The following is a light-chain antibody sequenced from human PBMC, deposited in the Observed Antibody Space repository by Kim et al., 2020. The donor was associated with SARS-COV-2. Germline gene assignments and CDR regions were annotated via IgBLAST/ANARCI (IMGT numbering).Light chain of an antibody. Sequence: ASVGDRVTITCRASQDIRRDLNWYQQKPGKAPKLLIYTASSLQSGVPSRFTGSGSETDFTLTISSLQPEDFATYYCQQTYSASRTFGQGTKVDIK. CDR2: TAS. V-gene: IGKV1-39*01. J-gene: IGKJ1*01. CDR1: QDIRRD. CDR3: QQTYSASRT.